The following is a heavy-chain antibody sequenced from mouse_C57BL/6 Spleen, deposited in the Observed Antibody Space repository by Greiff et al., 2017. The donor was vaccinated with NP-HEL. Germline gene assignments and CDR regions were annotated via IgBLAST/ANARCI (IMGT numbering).Heavy chain of an antibody. V-gene: IGHV14-1*01. CDR3: TTGYSKTFDY. CDR2: IDPEDGDT. CDR1: GFNIKDYY. D-gene: IGHD2-5*01. J-gene: IGHJ2*01. Sequence: VQLQQSGAELVRPGASVKLSCTASGFNIKDYYMHWVKQRPEQGLEWIGRIDPEDGDTEYAPKFQGKATMTADTSSNTAYLQRSGLTSEDTAVYYCTTGYSKTFDYWGQGTTLTVSS.